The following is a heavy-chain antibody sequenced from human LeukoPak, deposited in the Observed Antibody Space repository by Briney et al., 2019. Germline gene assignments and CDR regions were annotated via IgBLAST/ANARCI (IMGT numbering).Heavy chain of an antibody. J-gene: IGHJ5*02. D-gene: IGHD6-13*01. CDR1: GFTFSSYG. V-gene: IGHV3-30*18. CDR3: AKDREQQPGT. Sequence: GGSLRLSCAASGFTFSSYGMHWVRQAPGKGLEWVAVISYDGSNKYYADSVKGRFTISRDNSKNTLYLQMNSLRAEDTAVYYCAKDREQQPGTWGQGTLVTVSS. CDR2: ISYDGSNK.